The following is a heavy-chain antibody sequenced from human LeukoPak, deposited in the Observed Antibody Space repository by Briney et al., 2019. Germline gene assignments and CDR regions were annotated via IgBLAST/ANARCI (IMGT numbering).Heavy chain of an antibody. CDR1: GFSLITSGAG. Sequence: SGPTLVKPTQTLTLTCTFSGFSLITSGAGVGWVRQPPGKALEWLILIYWNDDKRYSPSLKSRLTITKDTSRSQVVLTMTNMDPVDTATYYCAHRRRTGLENWFDPWGQGTLVTVSS. CDR3: AHRRRTGLENWFDP. J-gene: IGHJ5*02. V-gene: IGHV2-5*01. CDR2: IYWNDDK. D-gene: IGHD1-1*01.